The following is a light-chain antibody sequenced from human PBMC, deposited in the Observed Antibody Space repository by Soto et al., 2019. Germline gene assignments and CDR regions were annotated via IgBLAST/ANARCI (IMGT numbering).Light chain of an antibody. Sequence: QTVGTQEPSFSVSPGGTVTLTCGLSSGPVSTSYYPSWYQQTPGQAPRTLIYSTNTRSSGVPDRFSGSIVGNKTALTITGAQADDESDYYCVLYMGSDVIFGGGTQLTVL. CDR3: VLYMGSDVI. CDR1: SGPVSTSYY. J-gene: IGLJ2*01. CDR2: STN. V-gene: IGLV8-61*01.